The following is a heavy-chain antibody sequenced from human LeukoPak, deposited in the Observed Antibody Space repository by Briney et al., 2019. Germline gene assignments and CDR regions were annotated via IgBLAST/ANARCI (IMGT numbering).Heavy chain of an antibody. CDR3: ARLGRYYYYMDV. Sequence: GGSLRLSCAASGFTFSSYDMNWVRQAPGEGLEWVSSISSSSSYIYYADSVKGRFTISRDNAKNSLYLQMNSLRAEDTAVYYCARLGRYYYYMDVWGKGTPVTVSS. J-gene: IGHJ6*03. V-gene: IGHV3-21*01. CDR2: ISSSSSYI. CDR1: GFTFSSYD.